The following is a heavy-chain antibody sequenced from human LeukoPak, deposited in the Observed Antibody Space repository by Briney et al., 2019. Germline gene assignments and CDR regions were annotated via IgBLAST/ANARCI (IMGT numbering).Heavy chain of an antibody. CDR3: AREATYYDFWSGYPRGSEWLDP. CDR2: IYYSGST. Sequence: PSETLSLTCTVSGGSISSHYWSWIRQPPGKGLEWIGYIYYSGSTNYNPSLKSRVTISVDTSKNQFSLKLSSVTAADTAVYYCAREATYYDFWSGYPRGSEWLDPWGQGTLVTVSS. V-gene: IGHV4-59*11. D-gene: IGHD3-3*01. J-gene: IGHJ5*02. CDR1: GGSISSHY.